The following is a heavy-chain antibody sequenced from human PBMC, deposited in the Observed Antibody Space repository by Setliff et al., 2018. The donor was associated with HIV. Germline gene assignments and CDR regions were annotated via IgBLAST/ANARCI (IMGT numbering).Heavy chain of an antibody. CDR1: GGSFIGSSFQ. CDR3: ARNAYENNGYFDS. J-gene: IGHJ4*02. V-gene: IGHV4-30-4*08. Sequence: PSETLSLTCNVSGGSFIGSSFQSTWIRQPPGRGLEWIGYIFYTGNTYYSPSLENRLTISVDTSKNQFSLKLRSVTAADTAVYYCARNAYENNGYFDSWGQGTLVTVSS. CDR2: IFYTGNT. D-gene: IGHD3-22*01.